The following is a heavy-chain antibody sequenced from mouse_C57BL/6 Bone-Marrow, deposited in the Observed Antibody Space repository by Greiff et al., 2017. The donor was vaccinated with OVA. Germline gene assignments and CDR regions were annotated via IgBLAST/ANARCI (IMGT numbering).Heavy chain of an antibody. CDR2: IDPENGDT. D-gene: IGHD1-1*02. CDR1: GFNIKDDY. CDR3: TSIGNFDY. Sequence: VQLQQSGAELVRPGASVKLSCTASGFNIKDDYMHWVKQRPEQGLEWIGWIDPENGDTEYASKFQGKATITADTTSNTAYLQLSSLTSEDTAVYYCTSIGNFDYWGQGTTLTVSS. V-gene: IGHV14-4*01. J-gene: IGHJ2*01.